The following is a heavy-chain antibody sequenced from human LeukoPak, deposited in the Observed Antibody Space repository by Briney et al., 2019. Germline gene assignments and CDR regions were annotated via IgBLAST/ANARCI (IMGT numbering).Heavy chain of an antibody. CDR1: GGSISSSNW. V-gene: IGHV3-11*04. D-gene: IGHD6-13*01. Sequence: PPGTLSLTCAVSGGSISSSNWWSWIRQAPGKGLEWVSYISSSGSTIYYADSVKGRFTISRDNAKNSLYLQMNSLRAEDTAVYYCAREESSSWSRGYYYYYGMDVWGQGTTVTVSS. CDR2: ISSSGSTI. J-gene: IGHJ6*02. CDR3: AREESSSWSRGYYYYYGMDV.